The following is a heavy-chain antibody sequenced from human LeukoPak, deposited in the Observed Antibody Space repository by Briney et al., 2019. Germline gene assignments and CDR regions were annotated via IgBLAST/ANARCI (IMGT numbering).Heavy chain of an antibody. J-gene: IGHJ4*02. V-gene: IGHV3-13*01. CDR3: ARGGIQVSGIDEFDY. Sequence: GGSLRLSCAASGFIFIDYDMLWVRQVIGKGLEWVSAIGIRGDTHYSGSVKGRFTISRENAESSLYLQMNSLRAEDTAVYYCARGGIQVSGIDEFDYWGQGTLVTVSS. CDR2: IGIRGDT. D-gene: IGHD6-19*01. CDR1: GFIFIDYD.